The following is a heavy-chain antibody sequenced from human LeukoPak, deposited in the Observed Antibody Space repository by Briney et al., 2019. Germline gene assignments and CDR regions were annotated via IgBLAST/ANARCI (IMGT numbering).Heavy chain of an antibody. CDR1: GGTFSSYA. Sequence: GASVKVSCKASGGTFSSYAISWVRQAPGQGLEWMGRIIPILGIANYAQKFQGRVTITADKSTSTAYMELSSLRPEDTAVYYCARDHYYGSGTRPRWFDPWGQGTLVTVSS. CDR3: ARDHYYGSGTRPRWFDP. CDR2: IIPILGIA. V-gene: IGHV1-69*04. D-gene: IGHD3-10*01. J-gene: IGHJ5*02.